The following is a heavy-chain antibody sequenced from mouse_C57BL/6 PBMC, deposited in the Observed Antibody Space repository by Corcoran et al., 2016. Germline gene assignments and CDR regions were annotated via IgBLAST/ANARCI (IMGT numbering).Heavy chain of an antibody. Sequence: QVTLKESGPGILQSSQTLSLTCSFSGFSLSTSGMGVSWIRQPSGKGLEWLAHIYWDDDKRYNPSLKSRLTIYKETSRNQVFLKITSVDTADTATYYCARREPSQATWAMDYWGQGTSVTVSS. V-gene: IGHV8-12*01. CDR1: GFSLSTSGMG. D-gene: IGHD3-2*02. CDR2: IYWDDDK. J-gene: IGHJ4*01. CDR3: ARREPSQATWAMDY.